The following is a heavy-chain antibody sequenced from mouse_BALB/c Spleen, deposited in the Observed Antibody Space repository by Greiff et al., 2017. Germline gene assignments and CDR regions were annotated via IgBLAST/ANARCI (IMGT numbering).Heavy chain of an antibody. CDR3: ASYGYDDYYAMDY. CDR2: IWSGGST. CDR1: GFSLTSYG. J-gene: IGHJ4*01. V-gene: IGHV2-2*02. Sequence: QVQLKQSGPGLVQPSQSLSITCTVSGFSLTSYGVHWVRQSPGKGLEWLGVIWSGGSTDYNAAFISRLSISKDNSKSQVFFKMNSLQANDTAIYYCASYGYDDYYAMDYWRQGTSVTVSS. D-gene: IGHD2-2*01.